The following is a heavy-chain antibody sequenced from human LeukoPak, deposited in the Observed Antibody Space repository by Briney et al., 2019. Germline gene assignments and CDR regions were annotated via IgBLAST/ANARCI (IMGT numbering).Heavy chain of an antibody. V-gene: IGHV4-39*01. D-gene: IGHD6-13*01. CDR3: ARHGALILGIAAAWADY. Sequence: SETLSLTCTVSGGSISSSSYYWGWIRQPPGKGLEWIGSIYYSGSTYYNPSLKSRVTISVDTSKNQFSLKLSSVTAADMAVYYCARHGALILGIAAAWADYWGQGTLVTVSS. CDR2: IYYSGST. CDR1: GGSISSSSYY. J-gene: IGHJ4*02.